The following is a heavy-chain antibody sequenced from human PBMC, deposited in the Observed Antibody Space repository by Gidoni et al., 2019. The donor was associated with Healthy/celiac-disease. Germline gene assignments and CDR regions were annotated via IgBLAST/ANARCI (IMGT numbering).Heavy chain of an antibody. Sequence: QVQLQESGPGLVKPSETLSLTCTVSGGSISSYYWIWIRQPPGKGLEWIGYIYYSGSTNYNPSLKSRVTISVDTSKNQFSLKLSSVTAADTAVYYCARVRSGGAGPLVDYWGQGTLVTVSS. J-gene: IGHJ4*02. CDR1: GGSISSYY. CDR2: IYYSGST. D-gene: IGHD3-16*01. V-gene: IGHV4-59*01. CDR3: ARVRSGGAGPLVDY.